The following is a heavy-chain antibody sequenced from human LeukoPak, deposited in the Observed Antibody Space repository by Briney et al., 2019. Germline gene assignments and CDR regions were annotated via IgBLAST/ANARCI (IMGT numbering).Heavy chain of an antibody. CDR3: SRGGYISGRFDIDY. CDR1: GFTFSHYW. J-gene: IGHJ4*02. V-gene: IGHV3-7*01. Sequence: GGSLRLSCAASGFTFSHYWMTWVRQAPGKGLEWVANIKGDGSDKYYVDSVKGRFTISRDNAKNSLYLQMNSLRAEDTAVYYCSRGGYISGRFDIDYWGQGTLVTVSS. D-gene: IGHD6-19*01. CDR2: IKGDGSDK.